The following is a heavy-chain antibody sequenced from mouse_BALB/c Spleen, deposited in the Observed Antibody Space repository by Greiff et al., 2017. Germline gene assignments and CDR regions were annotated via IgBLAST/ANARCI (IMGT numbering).Heavy chain of an antibody. Sequence: DVHLVESGGGLVKPGGSLKLSCAASGFTFSDYYMYWVRQTPEKRLEWVATISDGSSYTYYPASVKGRFTISRDNAKNTLYLQMSSLKSEDTAMYYCARGYAYYAMDYWGQGTSVTVSS. CDR2: ISDGSSYT. CDR3: ARGYAYYAMDY. CDR1: GFTFSDYY. V-gene: IGHV5-4*02. J-gene: IGHJ4*01. D-gene: IGHD1-1*01.